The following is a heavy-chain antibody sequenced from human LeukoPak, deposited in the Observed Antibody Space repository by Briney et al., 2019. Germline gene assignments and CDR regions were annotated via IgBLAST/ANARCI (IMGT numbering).Heavy chain of an antibody. J-gene: IGHJ4*02. CDR2: ISSSGSTI. D-gene: IGHD6-6*01. Sequence: SGGSLRLSCAASGFTFSSYEMNWVRQAPGKGLEWASYISSSGSTIYYADSVKGRFTISRDNAKNSLYLQMNSLRAEDTAVYYCASRVEYSSSSIDYWGQGTLVTVSS. V-gene: IGHV3-48*03. CDR1: GFTFSSYE. CDR3: ASRVEYSSSSIDY.